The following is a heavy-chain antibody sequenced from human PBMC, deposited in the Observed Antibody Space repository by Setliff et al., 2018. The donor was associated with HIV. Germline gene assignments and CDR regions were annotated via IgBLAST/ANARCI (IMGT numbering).Heavy chain of an antibody. D-gene: IGHD3-9*01. CDR2: ISSSTYI. CDR1: GFTFSNYD. CDR3: ARGYDILTGTY. J-gene: IGHJ4*02. V-gene: IGHV3-21*01. Sequence: LRLSCAASGFTFSNYDMNWVRQAPGKGLEWVSSISSSTYIFYADSVKGRSTISRDNAKNSLYLQMSSLRAEDTAVYYCARGYDILTGTYWGQGTLVTVSS.